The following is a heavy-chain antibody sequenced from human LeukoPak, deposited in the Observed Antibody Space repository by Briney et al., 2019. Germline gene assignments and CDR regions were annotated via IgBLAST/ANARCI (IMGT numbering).Heavy chain of an antibody. V-gene: IGHV3-20*04. Sequence: PGGSLRLSCAASGFTFDDYGMSWVRQAPGKGLEWVSGINWNGGSTGYADAVKGRFTISRDNAKNSLYLQMNSLRAEDTALYYCARDLSAGSPAEGVWGKGTTVTVSS. CDR2: INWNGGST. CDR3: ARDLSAGSPAEGV. J-gene: IGHJ6*04. D-gene: IGHD6-13*01. CDR1: GFTFDDYG.